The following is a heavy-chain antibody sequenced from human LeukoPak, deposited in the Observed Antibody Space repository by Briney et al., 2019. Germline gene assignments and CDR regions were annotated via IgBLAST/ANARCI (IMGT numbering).Heavy chain of an antibody. CDR2: ISGSGGST. CDR1: GFTFSSYA. V-gene: IGHV3-23*01. D-gene: IGHD6-13*01. J-gene: IGHJ4*02. Sequence: PGGSLRLSCAASGFTFSSYAMSWVCQAPGKGLEWVSAISGSGGSTYYADSVKGRFTISRDNSKNTLYLQMNSLRAEDTAVYYCAKDSGKERQQLVLGTNDYWGQGTLVTVSS. CDR3: AKDSGKERQQLVLGTNDY.